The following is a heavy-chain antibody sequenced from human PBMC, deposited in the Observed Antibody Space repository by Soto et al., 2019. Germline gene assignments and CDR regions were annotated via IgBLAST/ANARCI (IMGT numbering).Heavy chain of an antibody. CDR3: ARGPPYYYDSSGYDAFDI. D-gene: IGHD3-22*01. J-gene: IGHJ3*02. CDR2: ISSSGSTI. V-gene: IGHV3-11*01. CDR1: GFTFSDYY. Sequence: GGSLRLSCAASGFTFSDYYMSWIRQAPGKGLEWVSYISSSGSTIYYADSVKGRFTISRDNAKNSLYLQMNSLRAEDTAVYYFARGPPYYYDSSGYDAFDIWGQGTMVTVSS.